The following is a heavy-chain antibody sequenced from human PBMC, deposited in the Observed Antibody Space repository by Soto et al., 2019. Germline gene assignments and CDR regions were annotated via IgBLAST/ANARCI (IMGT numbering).Heavy chain of an antibody. J-gene: IGHJ4*02. Sequence: EVQLLESGGGLVQPGGSLRLSCAASGFTFSSYAMSWVRQAPGKGLEWVSAISGSGGSTYYADSGKGRFTISRDNSKNTLYLQMNSLRAEDTAVYYCAKDLYEEMTTVTYFDYWGQGTLVTVSS. V-gene: IGHV3-23*01. CDR3: AKDLYEEMTTVTYFDY. D-gene: IGHD4-4*01. CDR2: ISGSGGST. CDR1: GFTFSSYA.